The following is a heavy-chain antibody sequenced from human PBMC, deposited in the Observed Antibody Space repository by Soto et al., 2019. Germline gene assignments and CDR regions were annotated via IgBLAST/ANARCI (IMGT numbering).Heavy chain of an antibody. J-gene: IGHJ6*04. D-gene: IGHD3-10*01. V-gene: IGHV1-69*01. CDR3: ASEDGSASCDLGRYCCMDV. CDR1: GGTFSSYA. Sequence: QVQLVQSGAEVKKPGSSVKVSCKASGGTFSSYAISWVRQAPGQGLEWMGGIIPIFGTANYAQKFQGRVTITADESTSTAYMDLSIMRSEDTVEYYFASEDGSASCDLGRYCCMDVGGEGTPVTVSS. CDR2: IIPIFGTA.